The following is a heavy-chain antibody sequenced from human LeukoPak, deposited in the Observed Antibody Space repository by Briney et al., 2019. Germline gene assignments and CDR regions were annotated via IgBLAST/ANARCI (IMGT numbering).Heavy chain of an antibody. CDR1: GFIFSDYS. J-gene: IGHJ4*02. CDR3: ARGLLGRGGGSFDY. CDR2: IRSSSSTI. Sequence: GGSLRLSCTASGFIFSDYSLNWVRQAPGKGLEWVSYIRSSSSTIHYADSVKGRFTISRDNAKNSLYLQMNSLRDEDTAVYYCARGLLGRGGGSFDYRGQGTLVTVSS. V-gene: IGHV3-48*02. D-gene: IGHD3-10*01.